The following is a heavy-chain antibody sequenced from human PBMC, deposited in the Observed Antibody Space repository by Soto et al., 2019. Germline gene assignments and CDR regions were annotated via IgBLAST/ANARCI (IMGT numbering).Heavy chain of an antibody. V-gene: IGHV3-7*01. CDR1: GFTFSSYW. CDR2: IKQDGSEK. CDR3: AREVRVLVPAAMIIYYYYGMDV. J-gene: IGHJ6*02. D-gene: IGHD2-2*01. Sequence: GGSLRLSCAASGFTFSSYWMSWVRQAPGKGLEWVANIKQDGSEKYYVDSVKGRSTISRDNAKNSLYLQMNSLRAEDTAVYYCAREVRVLVPAAMIIYYYYGMDVWGQGTTVTVSS.